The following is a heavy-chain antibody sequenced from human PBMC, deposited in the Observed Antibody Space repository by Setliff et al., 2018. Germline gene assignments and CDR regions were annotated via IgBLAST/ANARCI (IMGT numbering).Heavy chain of an antibody. CDR1: GGYIGGTSYY. D-gene: IGHD6-19*01. CDR2: IHFRGTT. Sequence: SETLSLTCIVSGGYIGGTSYYWGWIRQPPGKGLEWIGSIHFRGTTYYNPSLNSQVTISVDTSKNQFSLNLNSVTAADTAIYYCARVGVTSGWAYWGLGTLVTVSS. V-gene: IGHV4-39*01. CDR3: ARVGVTSGWAY. J-gene: IGHJ4*02.